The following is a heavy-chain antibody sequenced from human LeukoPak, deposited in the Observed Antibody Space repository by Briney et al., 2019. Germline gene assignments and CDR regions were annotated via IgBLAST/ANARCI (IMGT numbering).Heavy chain of an antibody. CDR3: ARDQDVAAAGTWGSLDY. J-gene: IGHJ4*02. Sequence: PGGSLRLSCAASGFTFSSYAMNWVRQAPGKGLEWVSAISGSGGSTYYADSVKGRFTISRDNSKNTLYLQMNSLRAEDTAVYYCARDQDVAAAGTWGSLDYWGQGTLVTVSS. CDR2: ISGSGGST. CDR1: GFTFSSYA. V-gene: IGHV3-23*01. D-gene: IGHD6-13*01.